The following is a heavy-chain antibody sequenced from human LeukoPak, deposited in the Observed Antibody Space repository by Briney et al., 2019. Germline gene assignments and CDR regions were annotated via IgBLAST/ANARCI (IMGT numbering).Heavy chain of an antibody. CDR2: IYPGDSDT. CDR3: ASTVAVAGTEGYYYGMDV. V-gene: IGHV5-51*01. CDR1: GYSFTSYW. D-gene: IGHD6-19*01. Sequence: GESLKISCKGSGYSFTSYWIGWVRQMPGKGLEWMGIIYPGDSDTRYSPSFQGQVTISADKSISTAYLQWSSLKASDTAMYYCASTVAVAGTEGYYYGMDVWAKGPRSPSP. J-gene: IGHJ6*02.